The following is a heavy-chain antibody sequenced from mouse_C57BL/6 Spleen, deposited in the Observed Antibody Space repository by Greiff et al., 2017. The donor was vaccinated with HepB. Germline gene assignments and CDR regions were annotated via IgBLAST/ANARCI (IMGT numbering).Heavy chain of an antibody. Sequence: QVQLQQPGAELVKPGASVKMSCKASGYTFTSYWITWVKQRPGQGLEWIGDIYPGSGSTNYNEKFKSKATLTVDTSSSTAYMQLSSLTSEDSAVYYCARGSTMVPGGHYWGQGTSVTVSS. J-gene: IGHJ4*01. CDR3: ARGSTMVPGGHY. CDR2: IYPGSGST. V-gene: IGHV1-55*01. CDR1: GYTFTSYW. D-gene: IGHD2-1*01.